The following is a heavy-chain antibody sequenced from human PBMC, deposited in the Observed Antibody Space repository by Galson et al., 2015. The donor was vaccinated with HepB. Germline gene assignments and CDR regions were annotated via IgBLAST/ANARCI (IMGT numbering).Heavy chain of an antibody. J-gene: IGHJ6*02. V-gene: IGHV3-49*03. CDR2: IRSKAYGGTT. CDR3: TREAYYDFWSGRHGMDV. CDR1: GFTFGDYA. Sequence: SLRLSCAASGFTFGDYAMSWFRQAPGKGLEWVGFIRSKAYGGTTEYAASVKGRFTISRDDSKSIAYLQMNSLRTEDTAVYYCTREAYYDFWSGRHGMDVWGQGTTVTVSS. D-gene: IGHD3-3*01.